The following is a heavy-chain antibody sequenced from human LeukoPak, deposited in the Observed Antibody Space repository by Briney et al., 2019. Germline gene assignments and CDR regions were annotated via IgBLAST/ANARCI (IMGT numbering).Heavy chain of an antibody. CDR2: ISYDGSNK. V-gene: IGHV3-30-3*01. CDR3: ATGDSSGPFDY. CDR1: GFTFSSYA. Sequence: PGGSLRLSCAASGFTFSSYAMHWVRQAPGKGLEWVAVISYDGSNKYYADSVKGRFTISRDNSKNTLYLQMNSLRAEDTAVYYCATGDSSGPFDYWGQGTLVTVSS. D-gene: IGHD3-22*01. J-gene: IGHJ4*02.